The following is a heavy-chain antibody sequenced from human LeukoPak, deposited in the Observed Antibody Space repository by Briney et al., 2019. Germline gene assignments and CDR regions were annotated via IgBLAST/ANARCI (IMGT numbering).Heavy chain of an antibody. V-gene: IGHV3-21*01. Sequence: PGGSLRLSCAASGFTFSGYSMNWVRRAPGKGLEWVSSISCSSSNIYYADSVKGRFTISRDNAKNSLYLQMNSLRAEDTAVYYCARDFGSFRGGYSDGSDAFDIWGQGTMVTVSS. CDR1: GFTFSGYS. CDR3: ARDFGSFRGGYSDGSDAFDI. D-gene: IGHD5-18*01. CDR2: ISCSSSNI. J-gene: IGHJ3*02.